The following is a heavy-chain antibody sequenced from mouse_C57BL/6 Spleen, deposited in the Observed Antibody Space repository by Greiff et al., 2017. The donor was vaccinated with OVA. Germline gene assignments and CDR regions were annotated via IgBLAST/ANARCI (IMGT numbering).Heavy chain of an antibody. D-gene: IGHD1-1*01. Sequence: QVQLQQSGAELMKPGASVKLSCKASGYTFTSYWMHWVQQRPGQGLEWIGYISPSSGYTKYNQKFKDKATLTADKTSSTAYMQLSSLTYEDSAVYYWSEGGVEGYYAIDYWGQGTSVTVSS. CDR1: GYTFTSYW. CDR2: ISPSSGYT. V-gene: IGHV1-7*01. CDR3: SEGGVEGYYAIDY. J-gene: IGHJ4*01.